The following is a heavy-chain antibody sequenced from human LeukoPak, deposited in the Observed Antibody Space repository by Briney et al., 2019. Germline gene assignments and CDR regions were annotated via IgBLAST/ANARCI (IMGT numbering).Heavy chain of an antibody. D-gene: IGHD3-3*01. J-gene: IGHJ4*02. V-gene: IGHV4-34*01. CDR1: GGSFSGYY. CDR2: INHSGST. CDR3: ARGPNYDFWSGYYAG. Sequence: SETLSLTCAVYGGSFSGYYWSWIRQLPGKGLEWIGEINHSGSTNYNPSLKSRVTISVDTSKNQFSLKLSSVTAADTAVYYCARGPNYDFWSGYYAGGGQGTLVTVSS.